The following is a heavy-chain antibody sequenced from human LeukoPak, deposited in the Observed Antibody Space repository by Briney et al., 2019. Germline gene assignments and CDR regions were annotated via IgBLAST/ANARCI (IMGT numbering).Heavy chain of an antibody. J-gene: IGHJ4*02. CDR1: GFTFSTYG. CDR3: ERAVNWGHFNY. CDR2: IREGGS. V-gene: IGHV3-7*01. Sequence: GGSLRLSCAASGFTFSTYGMSWVRQAPGKGLEWVSSIREGGSDYVSAVKGRFPISRDNAKNSLYLEMNSLRAEDTAVYYCERAVNWGHFNYWGQGTMVTVSS. D-gene: IGHD7-27*01.